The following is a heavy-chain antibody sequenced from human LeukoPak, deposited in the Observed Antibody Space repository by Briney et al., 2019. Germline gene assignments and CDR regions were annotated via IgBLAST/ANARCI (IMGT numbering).Heavy chain of an antibody. J-gene: IGHJ4*02. CDR1: GFIFSSAW. Sequence: GGSLRLSCAASGFIFSSAWMSWVRQAPGKGLEWVGHIKTKTDGWTTDYAAPVKGRFTISRDDSRNTVYLQMNSLKTEDTAVYYCTTTHYNFYDLDHWGQGTLVTVSS. V-gene: IGHV3-15*01. CDR2: IKTKTDGWTT. D-gene: IGHD3-3*01. CDR3: TTTHYNFYDLDH.